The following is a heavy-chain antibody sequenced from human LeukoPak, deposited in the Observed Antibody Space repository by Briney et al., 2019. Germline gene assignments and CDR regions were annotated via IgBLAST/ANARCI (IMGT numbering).Heavy chain of an antibody. CDR3: ASGRVRNLPGIAAEPPQPLDY. CDR2: IYYSGST. Sequence: PSETLSLTCTVSGGSISSSSYYWGWIRQPPGKGLEWIGSIYYSGSTYYNPSLKSRFTISVDTSKNQFSLKLSSVTAADTAVYYCASGRVRNLPGIAAEPPQPLDYWGQGTLVTVSS. CDR1: GGSISSSSYY. J-gene: IGHJ4*02. D-gene: IGHD6-13*01. V-gene: IGHV4-39*07.